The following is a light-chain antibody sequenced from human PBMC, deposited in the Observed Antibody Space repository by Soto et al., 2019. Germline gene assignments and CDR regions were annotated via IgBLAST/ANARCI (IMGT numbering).Light chain of an antibody. CDR2: AAS. CDR1: QSISSY. V-gene: IGKV1-39*01. Sequence: VQMTQAPYRLSAAVGESVSSPCRASQSISSYLNWYQQKPGKAPKLLIYAASSLQSGVPSRFSGSGSGTDFTLNISSLQPEDFATYYCQQSYSTLPWTFGQGTKVDIK. J-gene: IGKJ1*01. CDR3: QQSYSTLPWT.